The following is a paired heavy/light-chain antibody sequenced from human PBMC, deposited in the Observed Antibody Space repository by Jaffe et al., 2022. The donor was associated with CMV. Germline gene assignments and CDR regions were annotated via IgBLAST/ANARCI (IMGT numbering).Light chain of an antibody. V-gene: IGLV6-57*04. CDR3: QSYDSNNHWV. CDR1: SGRIGGNF. CDR2: EDT. J-gene: IGLJ3*02. Sequence: NFMLTQPLSVSESPGKTVTISCTRSSGRIGGNFVQWYQQRPGTAPTTVIYEDTHRASGVPYRFSASIDSSSNSASLTISGLKTEDEADYYCQSYDSNNHWVFGGGTKLTVL.
Heavy chain of an antibody. CDR3: MASTWYEY. D-gene: IGHD6-13*01. CDR2: ISSSGITI. J-gene: IGHJ4*02. V-gene: IGHV3-48*03. Sequence: EGQLVEAGGDLVQPGGSLRLSCAASGFVFSGYDMNWVRQAPGKGLEWISYISSSGITIYYSDSVKGRFTISRDNAKNSLYLQMNSLSAEDTAIYYCMASTWYEYWGQGTLVTVSS. CDR1: GFVFSGYD.